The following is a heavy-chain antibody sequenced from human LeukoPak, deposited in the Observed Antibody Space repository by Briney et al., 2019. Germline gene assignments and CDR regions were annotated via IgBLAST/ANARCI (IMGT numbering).Heavy chain of an antibody. Sequence: GGSLRLSCAASGFTFSSYKMNWVRQAPGKGLEWVSYISSSGSTIYYADSVKGRFTISRDNAKNSLYLQMNSLRAEDTAVYYCARGGTYYHSFDYWGQGTLVTVSS. D-gene: IGHD1-26*01. V-gene: IGHV3-48*03. J-gene: IGHJ4*02. CDR2: ISSSGSTI. CDR3: ARGGTYYHSFDY. CDR1: GFTFSSYK.